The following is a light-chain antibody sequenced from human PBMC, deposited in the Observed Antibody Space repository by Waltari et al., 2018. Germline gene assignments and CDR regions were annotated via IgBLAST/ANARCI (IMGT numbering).Light chain of an antibody. CDR2: EDN. CDR3: YSPRM. V-gene: IGLV3-10*01. CDR1: ALPKRF. Sequence: SYELTQPPSVSVSPGQTARITCSGDALPKRFVSWFQQKSGQAPVLVIYEDNKRPSGIPEGFSGSSSGTMATLSSSGAQVEDEGDYYWYSPRMFGGGTTLTVL. J-gene: IGLJ3*02.